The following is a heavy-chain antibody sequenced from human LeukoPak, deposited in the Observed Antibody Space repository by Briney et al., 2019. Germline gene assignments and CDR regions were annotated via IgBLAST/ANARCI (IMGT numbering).Heavy chain of an antibody. V-gene: IGHV4-59*01. CDR3: ASYMATIDY. Sequence: PSETLSLTCTVSGGAISGYYWSWIRQPPGKGLEWIGYIFYSGTTNYNPSLKSRVTISVDTSKKRFSLKLSSVTAADTAVYYCASYMATIDYWGQGTLVTVSS. CDR1: GGAISGYY. D-gene: IGHD5-24*01. CDR2: IFYSGTT. J-gene: IGHJ4*02.